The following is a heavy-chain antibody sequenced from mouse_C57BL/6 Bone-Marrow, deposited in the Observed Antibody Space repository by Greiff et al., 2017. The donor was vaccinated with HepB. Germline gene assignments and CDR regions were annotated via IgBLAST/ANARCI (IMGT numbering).Heavy chain of an antibody. D-gene: IGHD4-1*01. V-gene: IGHV1-22*01. CDR2: INPNNGGT. CDR1: GYTFTDYN. J-gene: IGHJ2*01. Sequence: VQLQQSGPELVKPGASVKMSCKASGYTFTDYNMHWVKQSHGKSLEWIGYINPNNGGTSYNQKFKGKATLTVNKSSSTAYMELRSLTPEDSAVYYCARGGLTGTFDYWGQGTTLTVSS. CDR3: ARGGLTGTFDY.